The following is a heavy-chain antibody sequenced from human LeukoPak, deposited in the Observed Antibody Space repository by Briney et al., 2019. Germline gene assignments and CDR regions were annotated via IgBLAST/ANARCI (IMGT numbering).Heavy chain of an antibody. D-gene: IGHD2-2*01. Sequence: PGGSLRLSCAASGFTFSSYAMSWVRQAPGKGLEWVSAISGSGSSTYYADSVKGRFTISRDNSKNTLYLQMNSLRAEDTAVYYCAKALDCSSTSCYSKLPDAFDIWGQGTMVTVSS. V-gene: IGHV3-23*01. CDR2: ISGSGSST. CDR1: GFTFSSYA. J-gene: IGHJ3*02. CDR3: AKALDCSSTSCYSKLPDAFDI.